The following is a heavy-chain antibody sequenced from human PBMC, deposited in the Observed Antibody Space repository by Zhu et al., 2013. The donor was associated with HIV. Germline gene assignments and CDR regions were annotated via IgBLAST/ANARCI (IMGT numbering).Heavy chain of an antibody. V-gene: IGHV4-30-4*01. J-gene: IGHJ6*02. D-gene: IGHD4-17*01. CDR3: ARGDYGGNSGIYYYYYGMDV. Sequence: QVQLQESGPGLVKPSQTLSLTCTVSGGSISSGDYYWSWIRQPPGKGLEWIGYIYYSGSTYYNPSLKSRVTISVDTSKNQFSLKLSSVTAADTAVYYCARGDYGGNSGIYYYYYGMDVWGQGTTGHRSP. CDR2: IYYSGST. CDR1: GGSISSGDYY.